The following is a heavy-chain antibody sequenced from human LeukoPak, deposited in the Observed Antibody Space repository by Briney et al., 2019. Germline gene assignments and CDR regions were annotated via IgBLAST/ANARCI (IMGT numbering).Heavy chain of an antibody. J-gene: IGHJ4*02. CDR3: ARDWDSSGYASPDY. D-gene: IGHD3-22*01. V-gene: IGHV3-7*01. CDR2: IKQDGSEK. Sequence: PGGSLRLSCAASGFTFSSYWMSWVRQAPGKGLEWVANIKQDGSEKYYVDSVKGRFTISRDNAKNSLYLQMNSLRAEDTAVYYCARDWDSSGYASPDYWGRGTLVTVSS. CDR1: GFTFSSYW.